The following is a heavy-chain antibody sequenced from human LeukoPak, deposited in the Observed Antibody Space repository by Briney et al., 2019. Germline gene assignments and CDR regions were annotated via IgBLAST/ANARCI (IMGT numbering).Heavy chain of an antibody. D-gene: IGHD3-22*01. CDR2: INPSGGYT. CDR3: ARQEDSSGYYYYY. J-gene: IGHJ4*02. Sequence: ASVKVSCKASGYTFSNYYMHWVRQAPRQGLEWMGIINPSGGYTTYAQKFQGRVTMTRDTSTSTVSMELSSLRSEDTAVYFCARQEDSSGYYYYYWGQGTLVTVSS. CDR1: GYTFSNYY. V-gene: IGHV1-46*01.